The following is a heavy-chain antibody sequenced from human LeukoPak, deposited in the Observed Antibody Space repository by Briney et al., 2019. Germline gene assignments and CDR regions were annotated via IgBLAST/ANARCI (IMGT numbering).Heavy chain of an antibody. CDR2: ISGSGGST. V-gene: IGHV3-23*01. J-gene: IGHJ6*02. Sequence: PGGSLRLSCAASGFTFSSYAMSWVRQAPGKGLEWVSAISGSGGSTYYADSVKGRFTISRDNSKNTLYLQMNSLRAEDTAVYYCAKDVVRGVISVESPGSYYYYYGMDVWGQGTTVTVSS. D-gene: IGHD3-10*01. CDR1: GFTFSSYA. CDR3: AKDVVRGVISVESPGSYYYYYGMDV.